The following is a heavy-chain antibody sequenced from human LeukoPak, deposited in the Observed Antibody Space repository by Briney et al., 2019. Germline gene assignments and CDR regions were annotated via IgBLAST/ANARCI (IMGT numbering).Heavy chain of an antibody. V-gene: IGHV1-46*01. Sequence: ASVKVSCKASGYTFTSYYMHWVRQAPGQGPEWMGIINPSGGSTSYAQKFQGRVTMTRDTSTSTVYMELSSLRSEDTAVYYCAREFGGYYDSSGYHDIDYWGQGTLVTVSS. D-gene: IGHD3-22*01. CDR3: AREFGGYYDSSGYHDIDY. CDR1: GYTFTSYY. J-gene: IGHJ4*02. CDR2: INPSGGST.